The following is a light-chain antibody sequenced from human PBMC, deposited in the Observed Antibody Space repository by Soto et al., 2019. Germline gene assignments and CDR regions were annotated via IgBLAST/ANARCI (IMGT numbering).Light chain of an antibody. Sequence: RLTQPPASLSASTGARVTITCRASQGISSYLAWYQKKPGKAPKLLIYAAYTLQSGVPSRFSGSGAGTEFTLTISRLKPDDGATYGCQHYKSYPEAFGQGTKG. CDR3: QHYKSYPEA. V-gene: IGKV1-8*01. J-gene: IGKJ1*01. CDR1: QGISSY. CDR2: AAY.